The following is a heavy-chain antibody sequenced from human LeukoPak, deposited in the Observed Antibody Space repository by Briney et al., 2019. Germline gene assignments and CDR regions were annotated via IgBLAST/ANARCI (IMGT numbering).Heavy chain of an antibody. CDR1: GFTFSSYG. J-gene: IGHJ5*02. D-gene: IGHD3-22*01. V-gene: IGHV3-33*01. CDR2: IWYDGSNK. CDR3: ARDRGYYDSSGYYSPWNWFDP. Sequence: GRSLRLSCAASGFTFSSYGMHWVRQAPGKGLEWVADIWYDGSNKYYADSVKGRFTISRDNSKNTLYLQMNSLRAEDTAVYYCARDRGYYDSSGYYSPWNWFDPWGQGTLVTVSS.